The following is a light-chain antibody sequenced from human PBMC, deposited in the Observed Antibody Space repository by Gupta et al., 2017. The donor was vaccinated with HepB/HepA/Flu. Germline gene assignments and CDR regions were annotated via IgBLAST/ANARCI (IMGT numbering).Light chain of an antibody. Sequence: QSVLTQPPSVSGAPGQTVTISCTGSISNTGAGSDVHWYQQLPGTAPKLLIFSHSHRPSGVPERFSGSKSGTSASLAITGLQPEDEADYYCQSYDISTRGWVFGGGTKVTVL. CDR3: QSYDISTRGWV. V-gene: IGLV1-40*01. CDR1: ISNTGAGSD. J-gene: IGLJ3*02. CDR2: SHS.